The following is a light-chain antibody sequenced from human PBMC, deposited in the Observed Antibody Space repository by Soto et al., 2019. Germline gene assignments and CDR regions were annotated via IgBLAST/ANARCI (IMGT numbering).Light chain of an antibody. V-gene: IGLV1-51*01. Sequence: QSVLTQPPSVSAAPGQKVTISCSGSSSNIGNNYVYWYQQVPGTAPKLLIYDNYKRPSGIPDRFSGSKSGTSATLGITGPQTGDEAYYYCATWDSSLFAVVFGGGTKLTVL. CDR3: ATWDSSLFAVV. CDR2: DNY. J-gene: IGLJ2*01. CDR1: SSNIGNNY.